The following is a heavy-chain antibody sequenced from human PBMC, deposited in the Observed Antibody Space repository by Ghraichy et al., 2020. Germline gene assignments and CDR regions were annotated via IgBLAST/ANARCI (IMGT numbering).Heavy chain of an antibody. CDR3: ARAGSSSLAHPRDYYYYMDV. CDR1: GYTFSNYG. D-gene: IGHD3-10*01. Sequence: ASVKVSCKASGYTFSNYGISWVRQAPGQGLEWMGWISGYNVNTSYAERLQGRITMTTDTSTSTAYMELRSLRSDDTAVFYCARAGSSSLAHPRDYYYYMDVWGKGTTVTVSS. J-gene: IGHJ6*03. V-gene: IGHV1-18*01. CDR2: ISGYNVNT.